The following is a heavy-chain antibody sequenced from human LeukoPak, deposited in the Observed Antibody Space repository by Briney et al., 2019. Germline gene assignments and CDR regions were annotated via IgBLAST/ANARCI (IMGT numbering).Heavy chain of an antibody. D-gene: IGHD6-13*01. V-gene: IGHV4-31*03. CDR2: IYYSGST. J-gene: IGHJ4*02. CDR3: ARVIRIGGIFDY. Sequence: SQTLSLTCTVSGGSVSSGGYYWSWIRQHPGEGLEWIGYIYYSGSTYYNPSLKSRVTISIDTSKDQFSLKLSPVTAADTAVYYCARVIRIGGIFDYWGQGTLVTVSS. CDR1: GGSVSSGGYY.